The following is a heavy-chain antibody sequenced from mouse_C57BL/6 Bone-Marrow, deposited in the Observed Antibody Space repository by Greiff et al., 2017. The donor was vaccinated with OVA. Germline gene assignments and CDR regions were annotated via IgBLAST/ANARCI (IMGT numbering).Heavy chain of an antibody. CDR2: IDPENGDP. D-gene: IGHD1-1*01. Sequence: VQLKQSGAELVRPGASVKLSCTASGFNIKDDYMHWVKQRPEQGLEWIGWIDPENGDPEYASKFQGKAPLPADTSSNPAYLQRSSLTSEDTAVYYCTTPFYGSSYEDAMDYWGQGTSVTVSS. CDR1: GFNIKDDY. CDR3: TTPFYGSSYEDAMDY. V-gene: IGHV14-4*01. J-gene: IGHJ4*01.